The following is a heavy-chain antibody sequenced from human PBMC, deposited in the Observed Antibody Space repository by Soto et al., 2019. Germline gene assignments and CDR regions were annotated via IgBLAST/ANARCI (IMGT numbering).Heavy chain of an antibody. V-gene: IGHV3-7*01. CDR2: IKQDGSEK. D-gene: IGHD5-18*01. J-gene: IGHJ6*02. CDR1: GVTFSSYW. Sequence: GGSVGLSCAASGVTFSSYWMGWVRQGPGKGLEWVANIKQDGSEKYYVDSVKGRFTISRDNAKNSLYLQMNSLRAEDTAVYYCARVLSYGPPGGMDVWGQGTTVTVSS. CDR3: ARVLSYGPPGGMDV.